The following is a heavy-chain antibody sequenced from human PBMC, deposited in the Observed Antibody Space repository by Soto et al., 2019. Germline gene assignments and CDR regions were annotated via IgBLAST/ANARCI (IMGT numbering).Heavy chain of an antibody. CDR2: ISAYNGNT. V-gene: IGHV1-18*01. J-gene: IGHJ6*02. CDR1: GYTFTSYG. Sequence: ASVKVSCKASGYTFTSYGISWVRQAPGQGLEWMGWISAYNGNTNYAQKLQGRVTMTTDTSTSTAYMELRSLRSDDTAVYYCARDYTTVTTVYYYYGMDVWGQGTTVTVSS. CDR3: ARDYTTVTTVYYYYGMDV. D-gene: IGHD4-17*01.